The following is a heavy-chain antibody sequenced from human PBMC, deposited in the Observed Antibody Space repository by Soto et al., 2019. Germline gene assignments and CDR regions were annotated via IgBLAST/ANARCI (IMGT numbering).Heavy chain of an antibody. Sequence: EVQLLESGGGLVQPGGSLRLSCAASGFTFSTYAMSWVRQATGKGLEWVSVIIGSDTTTYYADSVRGRFIISRDFSRNTLYLQMNNLRPEDTAVYFCAKGRSVTGRAGPSDYWGQGTLVTVS. CDR1: GFTFSTYA. CDR3: AKGRSVTGRAGPSDY. D-gene: IGHD6-19*01. V-gene: IGHV3-23*01. CDR2: IIGSDTTT. J-gene: IGHJ4*02.